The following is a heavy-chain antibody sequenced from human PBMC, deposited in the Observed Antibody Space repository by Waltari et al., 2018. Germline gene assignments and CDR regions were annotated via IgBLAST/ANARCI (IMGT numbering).Heavy chain of an antibody. Sequence: EVQLVQSGAEVKKPGATVKISCKASGYTFTDYYMHWVQQAPGKGLEWMGRVDPEDGETIYAEKFQGRVTITADTSTDTAYMELSSLRSEDTAVYYCATDSGHRVVAATHPDYWGQGTLVTVSS. CDR2: VDPEDGET. CDR3: ATDSGHRVVAATHPDY. D-gene: IGHD2-15*01. V-gene: IGHV1-69-2*01. CDR1: GYTFTDYY. J-gene: IGHJ4*02.